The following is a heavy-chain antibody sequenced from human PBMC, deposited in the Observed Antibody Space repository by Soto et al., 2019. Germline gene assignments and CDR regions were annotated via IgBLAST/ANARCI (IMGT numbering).Heavy chain of an antibody. D-gene: IGHD7-27*01. Sequence: QVQLQQWGAGLLKPSETLSLTCAVYGGSFSGYYWSWIRQPPGKGLEWIGEINHSGSTNYNPSLKSRVTISVDTSKNQFSLKLSSVTAADTAVYYCARWGLRPAQRGYYWGQGTLVTVSS. J-gene: IGHJ4*02. CDR3: ARWGLRPAQRGYY. CDR1: GGSFSGYY. CDR2: INHSGST. V-gene: IGHV4-34*01.